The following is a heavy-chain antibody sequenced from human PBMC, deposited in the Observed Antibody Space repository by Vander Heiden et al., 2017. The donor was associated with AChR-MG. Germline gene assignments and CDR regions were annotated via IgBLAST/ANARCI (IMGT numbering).Heavy chain of an antibody. CDR2: ISYDGSKK. Sequence: VVQPGRSLRLSCAASGFTFSSYGMHWVRQAPGKGLEWVAVISYDGSKKYESDSVKGRFTISRDNAKNTLYMKIHRMRAEDTAVYYCAKWYSSGWTDYWGQGTLVTVSS. V-gene: IGHV3-30*18. CDR1: GFTFSSYG. J-gene: IGHJ4*02. D-gene: IGHD6-19*01. CDR3: AKWYSSGWTDY.